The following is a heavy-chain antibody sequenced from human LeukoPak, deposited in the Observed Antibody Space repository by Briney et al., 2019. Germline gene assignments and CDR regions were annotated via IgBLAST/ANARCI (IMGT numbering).Heavy chain of an antibody. CDR3: AKPTSDHTGYCSSTSCYPFDP. CDR2: IKQDGSEK. CDR1: GFTFSSYW. D-gene: IGHD2-2*01. J-gene: IGHJ5*02. Sequence: GGSLRLSCAASGFTFSSYWMSWVRQAPGKGLEWVANIKQDGSEKYYVDSVKGRFTISKDNAKNSLYLQMNSLRAEDTAVYYCAKPTSDHTGYCSSTSCYPFDPWGQGTLVTVSS. V-gene: IGHV3-7*01.